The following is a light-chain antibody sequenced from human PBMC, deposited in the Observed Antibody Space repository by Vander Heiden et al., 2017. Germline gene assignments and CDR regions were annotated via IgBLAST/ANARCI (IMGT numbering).Light chain of an antibody. J-gene: IGLJ2*01. CDR2: GNI. Sequence: QSVLTPPPSVSGAPGQRVTISCTGSSSNIGAGYDVHWYHQLPGTAPKLLIYGNISRPSGVPDRFSGSKSGTSASLAITGLQAEDEADYYCQSYDSSLSVVFGGGTKLTVL. CDR3: QSYDSSLSVV. V-gene: IGLV1-40*01. CDR1: SSNIGAGYD.